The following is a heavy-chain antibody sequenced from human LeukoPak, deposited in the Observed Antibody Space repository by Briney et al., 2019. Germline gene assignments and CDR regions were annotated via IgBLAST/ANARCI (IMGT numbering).Heavy chain of an antibody. D-gene: IGHD1-26*01. CDR1: GFTFSSYW. V-gene: IGHV3-7*01. CDR3: ARGKYRVSLGFYY. CDR2: IKQDGSEK. J-gene: IGHJ4*02. Sequence: GGSLRLSCAASGFTFSSYWMSWVRQAPGRGLEWVANIKQDGSEKYYVDSVKGRFTISRDNSKNTLYLQMNSLRAEDTAVYYCARGKYRVSLGFYYWGQGTLVTVSS.